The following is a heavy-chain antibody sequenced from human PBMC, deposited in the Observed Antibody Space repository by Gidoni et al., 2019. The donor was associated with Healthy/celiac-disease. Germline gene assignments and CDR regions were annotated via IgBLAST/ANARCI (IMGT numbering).Heavy chain of an antibody. D-gene: IGHD2-8*01. CDR2: ISYDGSNK. J-gene: IGHJ6*02. Sequence: QVQLVESGGGVGQPGRSLRLSCAASGFPSSSYAMHWVRQAPGKGLEWVVVISYDGSNKYYADSVKGRFTISRDNSKNTLYLQMNSLRAEDTAVYYCARGMVSRPYYYYYGMDVWGQGTTVTVSS. CDR1: GFPSSSYA. CDR3: ARGMVSRPYYYYYGMDV. V-gene: IGHV3-30-3*01.